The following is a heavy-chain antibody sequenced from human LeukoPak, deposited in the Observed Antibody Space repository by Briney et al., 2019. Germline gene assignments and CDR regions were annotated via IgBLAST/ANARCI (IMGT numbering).Heavy chain of an antibody. CDR2: IYWDDDK. V-gene: IGHV2-5*02. D-gene: IGHD3-9*01. CDR3: AHHVLRYFDWLLFDY. CDR1: GFSLSTSGAG. Sequence: KVSGPTLVNPTQTLTLTCTFSGFSLSTSGAGVGWIRQPPGKALEWLALIYWDDDKRYSPSLKSRLTITKDTSKNQVALTMTNMDPVDTATYYCAHHVLRYFDWLLFDYWGQGTLVTVSS. J-gene: IGHJ4*02.